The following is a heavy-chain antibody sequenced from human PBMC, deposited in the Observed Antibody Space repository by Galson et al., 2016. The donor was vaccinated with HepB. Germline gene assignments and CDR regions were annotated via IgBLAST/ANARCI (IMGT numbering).Heavy chain of an antibody. J-gene: IGHJ6*02. CDR2: IWYDGSNK. V-gene: IGHV3-33*01. CDR1: GFTFSSYG. CDR3: ARDNYYYGMDV. Sequence: SLRLSCAASGFTFSSYGMHWVRQAPGKGLEWVAVIWYDGSNKYYAGSVKGRFTISRDNSKNTLYLQMNSLRAEDTAVYYCARDNYYYGMDVWGQGTTVTVSS.